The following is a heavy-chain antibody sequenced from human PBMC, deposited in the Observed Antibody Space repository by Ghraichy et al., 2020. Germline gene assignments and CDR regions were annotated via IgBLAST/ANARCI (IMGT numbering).Heavy chain of an antibody. Sequence: ASVKVSCKASGYTFTSYYMHWVRQAPGQGLEWMGIINPSGGSTSYAQKFQGRVTMTRDTSTSTVYMELSSLRSEDTAVYYCARPRLNREWLLSYFDYWGQGTLVTVSS. D-gene: IGHD3-3*01. V-gene: IGHV1-46*01. CDR2: INPSGGST. CDR1: GYTFTSYY. J-gene: IGHJ4*02. CDR3: ARPRLNREWLLSYFDY.